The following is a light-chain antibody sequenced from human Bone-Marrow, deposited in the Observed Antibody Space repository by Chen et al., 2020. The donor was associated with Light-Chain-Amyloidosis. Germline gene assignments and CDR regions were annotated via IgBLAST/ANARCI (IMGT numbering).Light chain of an antibody. CDR3: QVWDRSSDRPV. J-gene: IGLJ3*02. V-gene: IGLV3-21*02. CDR1: NIGSTS. Sequence: SYVLTPPSSVSVAPGQTATIACGGNNIGSTSVHWYQQTPGQAPLLVVYDDSDRPSGIPERLSGSNSGNTATLTSSRVEAGDEADYYWQVWDRSSDRPVFGGGTKLTV. CDR2: DDS.